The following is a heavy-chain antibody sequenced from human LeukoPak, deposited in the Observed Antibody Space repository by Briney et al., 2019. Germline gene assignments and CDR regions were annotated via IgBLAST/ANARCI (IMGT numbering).Heavy chain of an antibody. J-gene: IGHJ4*02. CDR2: ISGSGGST. CDR1: GFTFSSYA. D-gene: IGHD3-10*01. V-gene: IGHV3-23*01. CDR3: AKDAEPMVRGVIPNYFDY. Sequence: GGSLRLSCAASGFTFSSYAMSWVRQAPGKGLKWVSTISGSGGSTYYADSVKGRFTISRDNSKNTLYLQMNSLRAEDTAVYYCAKDAEPMVRGVIPNYFDYWGQGTLVTVSS.